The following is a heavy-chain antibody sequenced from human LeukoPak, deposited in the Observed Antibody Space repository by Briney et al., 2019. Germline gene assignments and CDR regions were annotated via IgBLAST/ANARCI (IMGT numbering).Heavy chain of an antibody. J-gene: IGHJ4*02. CDR1: CGSISSGGFY. Sequence: SENLSLTRTFSCGSISSGGFYWSWVPQHPGKGLEWIGYIYYSGSTYYNPSLKSRVTISVDTSKNQFSLKLSSVTAADTAVYYCARGEACLDYWGQGTLVTVSS. D-gene: IGHD1-26*01. CDR3: ARGEACLDY. CDR2: IYYSGST. V-gene: IGHV4-31*02.